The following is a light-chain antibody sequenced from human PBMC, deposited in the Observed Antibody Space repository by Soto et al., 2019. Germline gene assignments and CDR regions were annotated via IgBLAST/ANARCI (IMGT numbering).Light chain of an antibody. CDR1: SSDVGGYNY. J-gene: IGLJ2*01. V-gene: IGLV2-8*01. CDR2: EVN. Sequence: QSALTQPPSASGSPGQSVTISCTGTSSDVGGYNYVSWYQQHPGKAPKLMIYEVNKRPSGVPDRFSGSKSGNTASLTVSGLQAEDEADYYCCSYASSNSVVFGGGTKVTVL. CDR3: CSYASSNSVV.